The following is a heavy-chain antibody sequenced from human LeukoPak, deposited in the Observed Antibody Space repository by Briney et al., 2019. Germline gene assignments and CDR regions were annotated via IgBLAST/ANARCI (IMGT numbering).Heavy chain of an antibody. CDR3: ASSGPTVVTNY. CDR2: INHRGST. J-gene: IGHJ4*02. Sequence: SETLSLTCAVYGGSFSGYYWSWIRQPPGKGLEWIGEINHRGSTNYNPSLKSRVTISVDTSKNQFSLKLSSVTAADTAVYYCASSGPTVVTNYWGQGTLVTVSS. D-gene: IGHD4-23*01. CDR1: GGSFSGYY. V-gene: IGHV4-34*01.